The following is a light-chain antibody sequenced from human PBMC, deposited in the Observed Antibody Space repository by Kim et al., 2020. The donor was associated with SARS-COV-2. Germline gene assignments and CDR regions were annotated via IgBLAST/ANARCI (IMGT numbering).Light chain of an antibody. Sequence: DIQMTQSPSTLSASVGDRVTITCRASQSISSWLAWYQQKPGKAPKLLIYKASSLESGVPSRFSGSGSGKDFTLTISSLQPEDFATYYCQQSHTAPLLTFGGGTKVDIK. V-gene: IGKV1-5*03. J-gene: IGKJ4*01. CDR1: QSISSW. CDR3: QQSHTAPLLT. CDR2: KAS.